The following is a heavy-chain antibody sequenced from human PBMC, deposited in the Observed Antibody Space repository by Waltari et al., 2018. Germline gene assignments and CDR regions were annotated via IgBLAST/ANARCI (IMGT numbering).Heavy chain of an antibody. CDR2: IYYSGST. Sequence: QLQLQESGPGLVKPSETLSLTCTVSGGSISSSSYYWGWLRQPPGKGLEWIGSIYYSGSTYYNPSLKSRVTISVDTSKNQFSLKLSSVTAADTAVYYCARLVDSSGYYNEALYYFDYWGQGTLVTVSS. J-gene: IGHJ4*02. D-gene: IGHD3-22*01. CDR1: GGSISSSSYY. V-gene: IGHV4-39*01. CDR3: ARLVDSSGYYNEALYYFDY.